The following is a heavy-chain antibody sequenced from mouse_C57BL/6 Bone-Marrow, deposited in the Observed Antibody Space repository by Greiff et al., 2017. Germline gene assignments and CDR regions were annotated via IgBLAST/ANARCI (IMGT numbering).Heavy chain of an antibody. CDR2: IYPSDSET. D-gene: IGHD2-5*01. CDR1: GYTFTSYW. J-gene: IGHJ2*01. V-gene: IGHV1-61*01. CDR3: ARYSNYEPLYFDY. Sequence: QVQLQQPGAELVRPGSSVKLSCKASGYTFTSYWMDWVKQRPGQGLEWIGNIYPSDSETPYNQKFKDKATLTVDKSSSTAYLQLSSLTSEDSAVYYCARYSNYEPLYFDYWGQGTTLTVSS.